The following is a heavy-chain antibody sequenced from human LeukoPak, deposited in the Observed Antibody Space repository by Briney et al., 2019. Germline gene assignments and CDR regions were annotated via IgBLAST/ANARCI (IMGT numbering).Heavy chain of an antibody. V-gene: IGHV4-39*07. J-gene: IGHJ5*02. D-gene: IGHD3-3*01. CDR1: GGSISSSSYY. Sequence: PSETLSLTCTVSGGSISSSSYYWGWLRQPPGKGLEWIGSIYYSGSTYYNPSLKSRVTISVDTSKNQFSLKLSSVTAADTAVYYCARDFSTIFGTFDPWGQGTLVTVSS. CDR2: IYYSGST. CDR3: ARDFSTIFGTFDP.